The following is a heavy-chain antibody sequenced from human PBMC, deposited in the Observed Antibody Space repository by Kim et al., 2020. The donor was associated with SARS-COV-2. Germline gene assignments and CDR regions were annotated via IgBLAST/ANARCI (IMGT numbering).Heavy chain of an antibody. V-gene: IGHV1-18*01. J-gene: IGHJ5*02. D-gene: IGHD2-21*01. CDR3: ARLWLATKGYNWFDP. Sequence: QQLQGRVTMTTDTSTSTAYMELRSLRSDDTAVYYCARLWLATKGYNWFDPWGQGTLVTVSS.